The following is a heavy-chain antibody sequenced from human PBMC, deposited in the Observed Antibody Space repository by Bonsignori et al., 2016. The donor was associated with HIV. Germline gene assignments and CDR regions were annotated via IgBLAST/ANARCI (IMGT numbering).Heavy chain of an antibody. CDR2: IYHSGST. J-gene: IGHJ4*02. CDR3: ARQDSSGYYPWYFDY. D-gene: IGHD3-22*01. Sequence: WIRQPPGKGLEWIGSIYHSGSTYYNPSLKSRVTISVDTSKNQFSLKLSSVTAADTAVYYCARQDSSGYYPWYFDYWGQGTLVTVSS. V-gene: IGHV4-38-2*01.